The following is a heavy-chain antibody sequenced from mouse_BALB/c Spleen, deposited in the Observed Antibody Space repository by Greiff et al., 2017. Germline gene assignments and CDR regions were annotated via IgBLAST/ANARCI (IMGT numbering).Heavy chain of an antibody. CDR1: GYTFTSYW. J-gene: IGHJ4*01. CDR3: ARCYDGYYAY. D-gene: IGHD2-3*01. CDR2: INPSTGYT. V-gene: IGHV1-7*01. Sequence: QVQLQQSGAELAKPGASVKMSCKASGYTFTSYWMHWVKQRPGQGLEWIGYINPSTGYTEYNQKFKDKATLTADKSSSTAYMQLSSLTSEDSAVYYCARCYDGYYAYWGQGTSVTVSS.